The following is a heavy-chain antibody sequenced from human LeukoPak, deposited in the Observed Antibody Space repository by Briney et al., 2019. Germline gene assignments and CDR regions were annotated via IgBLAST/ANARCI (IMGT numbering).Heavy chain of an antibody. V-gene: IGHV3-20*04. Sequence: GGSLRLSCAASGFTFDDYGMSWVRQAPGKGLEWVSGINWNGGSTGYADSVKGRFTISRDNAKKSLYLQLNSLRVEDTAVYYCARWGLGPSFDYWGQGTRVTVSS. CDR2: INWNGGST. CDR1: GFTFDDYG. J-gene: IGHJ4*02. D-gene: IGHD1-26*01. CDR3: ARWGLGPSFDY.